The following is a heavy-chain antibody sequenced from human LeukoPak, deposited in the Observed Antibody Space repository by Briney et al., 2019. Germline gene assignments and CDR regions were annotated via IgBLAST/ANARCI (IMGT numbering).Heavy chain of an antibody. CDR1: DDSIRSSSYY. CDR3: ARFGGSYYGTPGY. V-gene: IGHV4-39*01. J-gene: IGHJ4*02. CDR2: IYYSGST. D-gene: IGHD1-26*01. Sequence: PSETLSLTCSVSDDSIRSSSYYWGWIRQPPGKGLEWIGSIYYSGSTYYNPSLKSRVTISVDTSKNQFSLKLSSVTAADTAVYYCARFGGSYYGTPGYWGQGTLVTVSS.